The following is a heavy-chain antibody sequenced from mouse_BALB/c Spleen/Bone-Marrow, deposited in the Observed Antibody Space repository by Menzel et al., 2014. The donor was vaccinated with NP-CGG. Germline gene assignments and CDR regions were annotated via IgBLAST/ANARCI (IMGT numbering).Heavy chain of an antibody. CDR1: GFNIKDTY. V-gene: IGHV14-3*02. CDR2: IDPANGNT. D-gene: IGHD2-14*01. Sequence: EVKLMESGAELVKPGASVRLSCTASGFNIKDTYIHWVKPRPEQGLEWIGRIDPANGNTKYDPKFQGKATITADTSSNTAYLQLSSLTSEDTAVYYCASYRLRTYFDYWGQGTTLTVSS. CDR3: ASYRLRTYFDY. J-gene: IGHJ2*01.